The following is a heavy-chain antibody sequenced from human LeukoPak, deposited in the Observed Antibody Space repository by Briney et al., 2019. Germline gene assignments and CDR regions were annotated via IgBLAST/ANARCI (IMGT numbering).Heavy chain of an antibody. Sequence: GGSLRLSCAASGFTFSSYAMSWVRQAPGKGLEWVSAISGSGGSTYYADSVKGRFTISRDNSKNTLYLQMNSLRAEDTAVYYCAKDSLPYYYGSGSYYMEWGQGTLVTVSS. CDR2: ISGSGGST. V-gene: IGHV3-23*01. D-gene: IGHD3-10*01. J-gene: IGHJ4*02. CDR3: AKDSLPYYYGSGSYYME. CDR1: GFTFSSYA.